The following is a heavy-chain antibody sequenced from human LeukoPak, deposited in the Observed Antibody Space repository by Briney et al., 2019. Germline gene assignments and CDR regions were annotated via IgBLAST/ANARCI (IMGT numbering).Heavy chain of an antibody. Sequence: RTSETLSLTCAVSGYSISSGRYWGWIRQPPGKGLEWIGSIYHSGSTYYNSSLKSRVIISVDTSKNQFSLNLRSVTAADTAVYYCARSLSTAGIDYWGQGTLVTVSS. V-gene: IGHV4-38-2*01. D-gene: IGHD2-2*01. CDR1: GYSISSGRY. CDR2: IYHSGST. CDR3: ARSLSTAGIDY. J-gene: IGHJ4*02.